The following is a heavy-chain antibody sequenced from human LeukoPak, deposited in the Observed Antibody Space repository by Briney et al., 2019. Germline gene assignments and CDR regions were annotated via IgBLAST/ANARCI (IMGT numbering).Heavy chain of an antibody. D-gene: IGHD6-19*01. CDR3: FDYSSSNGGY. J-gene: IGHJ4*02. CDR2: INPKSGGT. V-gene: IGHV1-2*02. CDR1: GYTFTSYD. Sequence: ASVKVSCKASGYTFTSYDINWVRQATGQGLEWMGWINPKSGGTNYAQKFQGRVTMTRDTSISTAYMELSRLRSDDTAVYFCFDYSSSNGGYWGQGTLVTVSS.